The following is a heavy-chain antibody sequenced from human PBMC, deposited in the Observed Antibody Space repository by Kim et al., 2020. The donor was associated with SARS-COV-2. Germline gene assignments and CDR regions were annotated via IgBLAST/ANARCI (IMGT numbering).Heavy chain of an antibody. V-gene: IGHV3-13*04. Sequence: GGSLRLSCAASGFTFSSYDMHWVRQATGKGLEWVSAIGTAGDTYYPGSVKGRFTISRENAKNSLYLQMNSLRAGDTAVYYCARGFGSASYYYYGMDVWGQGTTVTVSS. CDR1: GFTFSSYD. J-gene: IGHJ6*02. CDR2: IGTAGDT. CDR3: ARGFGSASYYYYGMDV. D-gene: IGHD3-10*01.